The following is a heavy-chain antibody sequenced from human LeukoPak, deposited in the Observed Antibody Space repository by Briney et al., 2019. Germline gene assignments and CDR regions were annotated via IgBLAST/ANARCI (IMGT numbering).Heavy chain of an antibody. CDR2: IYYSGST. J-gene: IGHJ2*01. D-gene: IGHD3-22*01. CDR1: GGSISSGDHY. V-gene: IGHV4-30-4*01. Sequence: SETLSLTCTVSGGSISSGDHYWSWIRQPPGKGLGWIGYIYYSGSTYYNPSLKSRVTISVDRSKNQFSLKLSSVTAADTAVYYCARERAKFYYDSSAENWYFDLWGRGTLVTVSS. CDR3: ARERAKFYYDSSAENWYFDL.